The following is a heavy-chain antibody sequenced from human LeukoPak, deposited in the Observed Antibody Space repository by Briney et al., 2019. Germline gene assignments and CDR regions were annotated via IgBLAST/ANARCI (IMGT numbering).Heavy chain of an antibody. Sequence: SETLSLTCTVSGGSISSYYWSWIQQPPGKGLEWIGYIYYSGSTNYNPSLKSRVTISIDTSKNQFSLKLSSVTAADTAVYYCARSVGEVAARPRGYYFDYWGQGTLVTVSS. V-gene: IGHV4-59*08. CDR2: IYYSGST. D-gene: IGHD6-6*01. CDR3: ARSVGEVAARPRGYYFDY. CDR1: GGSISSYY. J-gene: IGHJ4*02.